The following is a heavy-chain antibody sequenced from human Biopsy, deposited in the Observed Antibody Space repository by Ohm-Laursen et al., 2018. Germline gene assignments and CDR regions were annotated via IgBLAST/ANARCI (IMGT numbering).Heavy chain of an antibody. D-gene: IGHD3-10*01. CDR3: AHGSGSHYKWDF. CDR2: VFDRGTT. Sequence: SETLSLTCTLSGDSITRSYWSWIRQSPGKGLEWIGHVFDRGTTNYNPSVRSRVTMSEDTSKKQFSLKMTSVTAADTAIYYCAHGSGSHYKWDFWGRGILVTVSS. CDR1: GDSITRSY. V-gene: IGHV4-59*08. J-gene: IGHJ4*02.